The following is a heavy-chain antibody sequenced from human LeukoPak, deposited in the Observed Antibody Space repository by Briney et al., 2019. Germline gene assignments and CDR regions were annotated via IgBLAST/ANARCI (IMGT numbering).Heavy chain of an antibody. CDR1: GFTFSSYA. V-gene: IGHV3-30-3*01. Sequence: GRSLRLSCAASGFTFSSYAMPWVRQAPGKGLEWVAVISYDGGNKYYADSVKGRFTISRDNSKNTLYLQMNSLRAEDTAVYYCARDPMTYDSSGYYPDYWGQGTLVAVSS. J-gene: IGHJ4*02. CDR3: ARDPMTYDSSGYYPDY. CDR2: ISYDGGNK. D-gene: IGHD3-22*01.